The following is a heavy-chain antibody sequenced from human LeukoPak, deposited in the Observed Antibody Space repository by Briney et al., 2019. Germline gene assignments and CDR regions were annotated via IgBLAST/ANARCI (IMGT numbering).Heavy chain of an antibody. CDR3: ARGGRIGYSSGVYYFDY. V-gene: IGHV1-69*13. CDR2: IIPIFGTA. Sequence: ASVKVSCKASGGTFSSYAISWVRQAPGQGLEWMGGIIPIFGTANYAQKFQGRVTITADESTSTAYMELSSLRSEDTAVYYCARGGRIGYSSGVYYFDYWGQGTLVTVSS. D-gene: IGHD6-19*01. J-gene: IGHJ4*02. CDR1: GGTFSSYA.